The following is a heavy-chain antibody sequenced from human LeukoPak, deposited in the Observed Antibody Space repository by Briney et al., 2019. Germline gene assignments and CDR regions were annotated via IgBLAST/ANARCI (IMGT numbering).Heavy chain of an antibody. D-gene: IGHD3-22*01. V-gene: IGHV3-23*01. CDR1: GFTFSSFG. J-gene: IGHJ4*02. CDR3: ARSYYYDSSGYFRLWAGGPFDY. CDR2: ISSTGGTA. Sequence: GGSLRLSCAASGFTFSSFGMSWVRQAPGKGLEWVSAISSTGGTAYYADSVKGRFTISRDNSKNTLYLQMNSLRAEDTAVYYCARSYYYDSSGYFRLWAGGPFDYWGQGTLVTVSS.